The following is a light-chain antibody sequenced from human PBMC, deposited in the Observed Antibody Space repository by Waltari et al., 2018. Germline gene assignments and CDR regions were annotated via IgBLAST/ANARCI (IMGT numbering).Light chain of an antibody. CDR2: EVS. V-gene: IGLV2-14*01. J-gene: IGLJ1*01. CDR1: DSDVGAYDF. CDR3: SSYTTSRAPGV. Sequence: QSALTQPASVSGSPGQSITISCSGTDSDVGAYDFVSWYQQHQGKAPNLIIYEVSNRPSGISNRFSASKSGNSASLTISGLQAEDAAYYYCSSYTTSRAPGVFGTGTRVTVL.